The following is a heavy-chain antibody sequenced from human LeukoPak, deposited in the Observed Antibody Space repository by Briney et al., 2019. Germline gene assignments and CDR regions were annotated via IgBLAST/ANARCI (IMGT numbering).Heavy chain of an antibody. Sequence: ASVKVSCKASGYTFTSYDINWVRQATGQGLEWMGWMNPNSGNTGYAQKFRGRVTMTRDTSISTAYMELSSLRSEDTTVYYCATRDITTINWGQGTLVTVSS. V-gene: IGHV1-8*01. CDR2: MNPNSGNT. CDR3: ATRDITTIN. CDR1: GYTFTSYD. D-gene: IGHD3-22*01. J-gene: IGHJ4*02.